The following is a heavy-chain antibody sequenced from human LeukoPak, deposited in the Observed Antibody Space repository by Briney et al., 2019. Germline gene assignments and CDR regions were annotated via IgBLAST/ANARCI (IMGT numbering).Heavy chain of an antibody. CDR1: GGSISSYY. D-gene: IGHD3-10*01. Sequence: PSETLSLTCTVSGGSISSYYWSWIRQPPGKGLEWIGYIYYSGSTNYNPSLKSRVTISVDTSKNQFSLKLSSVTAADTAVYYCARGVIRTYYYGSGSQGGYYFDYWGQGTLVTVSS. CDR3: ARGVIRTYYYGSGSQGGYYFDY. V-gene: IGHV4-59*12. J-gene: IGHJ4*02. CDR2: IYYSGST.